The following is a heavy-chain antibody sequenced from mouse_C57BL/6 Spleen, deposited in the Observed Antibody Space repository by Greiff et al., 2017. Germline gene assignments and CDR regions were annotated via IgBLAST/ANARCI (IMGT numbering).Heavy chain of an antibody. V-gene: IGHV1-82*01. D-gene: IGHD2-10*02. CDR1: GYVFSSSW. J-gene: IGHJ1*03. CDR2: IYPGDGDT. CDR3: ADPGAYGNSGYWYFDV. Sequence: QVQLQQSGPELVKPGASVKISCKASGYVFSSSWMNWVKQRPGKGLEWIGRIYPGDGDTNYNGKFKGKATLTADKSSSTAYMQLSSLTSEDSAVYFCADPGAYGNSGYWYFDVWGTGTTVTVSS.